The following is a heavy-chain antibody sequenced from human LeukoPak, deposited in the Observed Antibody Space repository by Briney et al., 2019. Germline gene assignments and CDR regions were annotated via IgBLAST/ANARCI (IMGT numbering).Heavy chain of an antibody. J-gene: IGHJ6*03. D-gene: IGHD2-2*02. Sequence: PSETLSLTCTVSGGSISSSSYYWGWIRQPPGKGLEWIGNGYYSGNTYQNPSLKSRVTISVDTSKNQFSLKLSSVTAADTAVYYCARGVGQVVPAAIRKDYYYYYMDVWGKGTTVTVSS. CDR2: GYYSGNT. V-gene: IGHV4-39*07. CDR3: ARGVGQVVPAAIRKDYYYYYMDV. CDR1: GGSISSSSYY.